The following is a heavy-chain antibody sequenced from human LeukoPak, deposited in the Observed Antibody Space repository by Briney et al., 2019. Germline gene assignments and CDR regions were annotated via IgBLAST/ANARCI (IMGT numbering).Heavy chain of an antibody. CDR3: AREGITMVRGVRWGFDY. V-gene: IGHV4-30-4*08. CDR2: IYYSGST. CDR1: GGSISSGDYY. Sequence: PSXXLSLTCTVSGGSISSGDYYWRWIGQPPGKGLEWIGYIYYSGSTYCNPGGKSRVTISVDTSKNKFSRKLRSVTAADTAVYYCAREGITMVRGVRWGFDYWGQGTLVTVSS. J-gene: IGHJ4*02. D-gene: IGHD3-10*01.